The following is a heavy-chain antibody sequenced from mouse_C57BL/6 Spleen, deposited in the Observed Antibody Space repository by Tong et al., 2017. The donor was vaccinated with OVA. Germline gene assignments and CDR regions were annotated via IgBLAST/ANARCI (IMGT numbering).Heavy chain of an antibody. D-gene: IGHD1-1*01. CDR1: GYTFTSYG. CDR3: ASSSVVAEDAMDY. CDR2: IYPRSGNT. J-gene: IGHJ4*01. V-gene: IGHV1-81*01. Sequence: VQLQESGAELARPGASVKLSCKASGYTFTSYGISWVKQRTGQGLEWIGEIYPRSGNTYYNEKFKGKATLTADKSSSTAYMELRSLTSEDSAVYFCASSSVVAEDAMDYWGQGTSVTVSS.